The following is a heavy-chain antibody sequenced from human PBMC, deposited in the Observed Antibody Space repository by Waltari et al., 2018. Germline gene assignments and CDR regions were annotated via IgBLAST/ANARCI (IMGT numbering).Heavy chain of an antibody. CDR1: GFTFSSSG. J-gene: IGHJ6*02. V-gene: IGHV3-30*03. CDR3: ASCTGGNCYYYGFDV. Sequence: QVQLVESGGGVVQPGRSLRLSCAASGFTFSSSGMPWVRQTPVRGLEWVAVISSDGSRKSYADSVKGRFSISRDNSKNSLSLEMNSLRPEDTAVYYCASCTGGNCYYYGFDVWGQGTTVTVSS. D-gene: IGHD2-8*02. CDR2: ISSDGSRK.